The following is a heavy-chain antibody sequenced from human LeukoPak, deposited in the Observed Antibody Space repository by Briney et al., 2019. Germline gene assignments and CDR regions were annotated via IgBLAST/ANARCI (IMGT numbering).Heavy chain of an antibody. V-gene: IGHV3-7*01. J-gene: IGHJ4*02. CDR3: ARATGKGGLSRYYFDY. CDR2: IKQDGSEK. CDR1: GFTFSSYW. Sequence: GGSLRLSCAASGFTFSSYWMSWVRQAPGKGLEWVANIKQDGSEKYYVDSVKGRFTISRDNAKNSLYLQMNSLRAEDTAVYYCARATGKGGLSRYYFDYWGQGTLVTVSS. D-gene: IGHD4-11*01.